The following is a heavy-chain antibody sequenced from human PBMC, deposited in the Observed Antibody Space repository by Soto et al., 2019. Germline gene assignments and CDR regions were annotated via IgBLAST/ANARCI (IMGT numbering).Heavy chain of an antibody. V-gene: IGHV4-31*03. CDR2: IYHSGTT. CDR3: AREYYDSSGYYGGYYYYYGMAV. J-gene: IGHJ6*02. Sequence: SETLSLTCTVSGGSISSGGYYWSWIRQHPGKGLEWIGYIYHSGTTYYNPSLKSRVTISVDTSKNQFSLKLTSVTAADTAVYYCAREYYDSSGYYGGYYYYYGMAVWGQGTTVTVSS. D-gene: IGHD3-22*01. CDR1: GGSISSGGYY.